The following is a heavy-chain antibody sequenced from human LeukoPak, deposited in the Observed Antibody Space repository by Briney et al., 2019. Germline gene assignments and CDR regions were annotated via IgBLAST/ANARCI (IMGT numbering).Heavy chain of an antibody. Sequence: PGGSLRLSCAASGFTFSSYAMHWVRQAPGKGLERVAVISYDGSNKYYADSVKGRFTISRDNSKNTLYLQMNSLRAEDTAVYYCARDSNYDTSGHYYWGQGTLVTVSS. V-gene: IGHV3-30-3*01. CDR1: GFTFSSYA. CDR3: ARDSNYDTSGHYY. CDR2: ISYDGSNK. J-gene: IGHJ4*02. D-gene: IGHD3-22*01.